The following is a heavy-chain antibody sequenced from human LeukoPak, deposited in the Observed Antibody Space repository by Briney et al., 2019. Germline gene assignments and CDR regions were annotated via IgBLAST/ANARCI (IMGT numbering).Heavy chain of an antibody. CDR2: INHSGST. Sequence: PSETLSLTCAVYGGSFSGYYCSWIRQPPGKGLEWIGEINHSGSTNYNPSLKSRVTISVDTSKNQFSLKLSSVTAADTAVYYCARGHRYCSSTSCLRGWFDPWGQGTLVTVSS. V-gene: IGHV4-34*01. D-gene: IGHD2-2*01. CDR1: GGSFSGYY. CDR3: ARGHRYCSSTSCLRGWFDP. J-gene: IGHJ5*02.